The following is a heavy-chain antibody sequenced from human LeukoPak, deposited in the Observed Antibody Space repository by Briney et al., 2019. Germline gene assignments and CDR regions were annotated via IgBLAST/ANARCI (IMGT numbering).Heavy chain of an antibody. J-gene: IGHJ3*02. CDR3: AKIYDSSGFDM. CDR1: GFIFGDYA. Sequence: GGSLRLSCTASGFIFGDYAMSWVRQAPGKGLEWVAVIRYGGSGKYYADSVKGRFTISRDNSKKTLYLQMNSLRAEDTAVYYCAKIYDSSGFDMWGQGTMVTVSS. CDR2: IRYGGSGK. D-gene: IGHD3-22*01. V-gene: IGHV3-30*02.